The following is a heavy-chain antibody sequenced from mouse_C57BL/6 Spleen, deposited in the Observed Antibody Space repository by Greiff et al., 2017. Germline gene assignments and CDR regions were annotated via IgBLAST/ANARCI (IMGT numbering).Heavy chain of an antibody. CDR3: ARRDSWFAY. CDR1: GYTFTSYW. J-gene: IGHJ3*01. Sequence: QVQLQQPGAELVMPGASVKLSCKASGYTFTSYWMHWVKQRPGQGLEWIGEIDPSDSYTNYNQKFKGKSTLTVDKSSSTAYMQLSSLTSEDSAVYYCARRDSWFAYWGQWTLVTVAA. CDR2: IDPSDSYT. V-gene: IGHV1-69*01.